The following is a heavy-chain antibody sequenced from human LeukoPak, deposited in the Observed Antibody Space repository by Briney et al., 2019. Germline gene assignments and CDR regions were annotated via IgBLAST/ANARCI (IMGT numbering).Heavy chain of an antibody. CDR1: GFTFSSYA. D-gene: IGHD6-19*01. CDR2: ISGNGDKT. J-gene: IGHJ1*01. CDR3: ARAPPLERIGWYGEDEF. V-gene: IGHV3-64*01. Sequence: GGSLRLSCAASGFTFSSYAMHWVRQAPGKGPEYVAAISGNGDKTHYGSSVQGRFTVSRDNTKNTLYLQMGSLRTEDMAVYYCARAPPLERIGWYGEDEFRGQGTLVTVSS.